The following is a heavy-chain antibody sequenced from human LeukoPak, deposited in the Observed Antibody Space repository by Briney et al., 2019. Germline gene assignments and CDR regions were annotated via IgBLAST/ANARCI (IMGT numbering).Heavy chain of an antibody. CDR2: IIPIFGTA. CDR3: VRSRGNWNHSLYYYYYYGMDV. D-gene: IGHD1-20*01. V-gene: IGHV1-69*01. CDR1: GGTFSSYA. Sequence: SAKVSCKASGGTFSSYAISWVRQAPGQGLEWMGGIIPIFGTANYAQKFQGRVTITADESTSTAYMELSSLRSEDTAVYYCVRSRGNWNHSLYYYYYYGMDVWGQGTTVTVSS. J-gene: IGHJ6*02.